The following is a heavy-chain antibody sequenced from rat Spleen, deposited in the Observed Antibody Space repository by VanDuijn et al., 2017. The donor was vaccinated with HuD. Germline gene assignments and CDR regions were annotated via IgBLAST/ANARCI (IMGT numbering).Heavy chain of an antibody. Sequence: EVQLVESGGGLVQPGRSLKLSCEASGFTFSYYDMAWVRQAPTKGLEWIASINTGGGNTYYRDSVKGRFTISRDNANNIQYLQMDSLRSEDTAIYYCTRRGYLSDWYFDLWVPGTMVTVSS. V-gene: IGHV5S13*01. D-gene: IGHD4-4*01. CDR1: GFTFSYYD. J-gene: IGHJ1*01. CDR2: INTGGGNT. CDR3: TRRGYLSDWYFDL.